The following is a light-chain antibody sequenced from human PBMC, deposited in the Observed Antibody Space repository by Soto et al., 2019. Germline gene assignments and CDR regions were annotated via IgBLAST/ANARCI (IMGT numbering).Light chain of an antibody. Sequence: QSALTQPASVSGSPGQSITISCTGTSSDVVGYNYVSWYQHRPGEAPKLMIYDVSNRPSGVSNRFSGSKSGNTASLTISGLQPEDEADYYCSSYTTSNTRQIVFGTGTKVTVL. CDR1: SSDVVGYNY. J-gene: IGLJ1*01. V-gene: IGLV2-14*03. CDR3: SSYTTSNTRQIV. CDR2: DVS.